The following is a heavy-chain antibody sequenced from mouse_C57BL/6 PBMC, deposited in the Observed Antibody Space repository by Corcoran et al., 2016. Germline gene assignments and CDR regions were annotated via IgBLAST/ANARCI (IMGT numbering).Heavy chain of an antibody. CDR2: IYPGRVNT. D-gene: IGHD1-1*01. CDR1: GYSFTSYY. V-gene: IGHV1-66*01. CDR3: ARLISTVVATD. J-gene: IGHJ2*01. Sequence: QVQLQQSGPELVKPGASVKISCKASGYSFTSYYIHWVKQRPGQGLEWIGWIYPGRVNTKYNEQFKGKATLTADTSSSTAYMPLSSLTSECSAVYYCARLISTVVATDWGQGTTLTVSS.